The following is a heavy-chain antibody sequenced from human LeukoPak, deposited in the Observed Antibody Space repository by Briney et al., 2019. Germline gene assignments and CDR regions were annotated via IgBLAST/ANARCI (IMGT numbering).Heavy chain of an antibody. D-gene: IGHD6-13*01. CDR2: IKQDGSEK. CDR1: GFTFSSYW. J-gene: IGHJ4*02. CDR3: ARAREGGETAIAAAGTYYFDY. Sequence: GGSLRLSCAASGFTFSSYWMSWVRQAPGKGLEWVANIKQDGSEKYYVDSVKGRFTISRDNAKSSLYLQMNSLRAEDTAVYYCARAREGGETAIAAAGTYYFDYWGQGTLVTVSS. V-gene: IGHV3-7*01.